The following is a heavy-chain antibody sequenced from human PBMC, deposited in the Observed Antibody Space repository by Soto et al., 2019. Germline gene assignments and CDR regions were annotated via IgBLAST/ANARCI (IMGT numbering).Heavy chain of an antibody. J-gene: IGHJ3*02. D-gene: IGHD5-18*01. CDR1: GFTFSSYA. CDR3: AKGGRSGYSNGHDAFDI. Sequence: PGGSLRLSCAASGFTFSSYAMSWVRQAPGKGLEWVSAISGSGGSTYYADSVKGRFTISRDNSKNTLYLQMNSLRAEDTAVYYCAKGGRSGYSNGHDAFDIWGQGTMVT. CDR2: ISGSGGST. V-gene: IGHV3-23*01.